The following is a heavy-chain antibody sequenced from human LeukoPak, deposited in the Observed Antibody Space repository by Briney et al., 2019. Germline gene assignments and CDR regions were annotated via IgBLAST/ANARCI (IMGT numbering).Heavy chain of an antibody. V-gene: IGHV1-69*05. CDR2: IIPIFGTA. J-gene: IGHJ4*02. D-gene: IGHD6-19*01. CDR3: ARSYSSGWYGNYYFDY. CDR1: GGTLSSYA. Sequence: SVKVSCKASGGTLSSYAISWVRQAPGQGLEWMGRIIPIFGTANYAQKFQGRVTITTDESTSTAYMELSSLRSEDTAVYYCARSYSSGWYGNYYFDYWGQGTLVTVSS.